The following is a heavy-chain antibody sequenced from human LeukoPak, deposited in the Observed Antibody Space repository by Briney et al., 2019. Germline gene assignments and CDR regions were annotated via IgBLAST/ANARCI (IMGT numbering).Heavy chain of an antibody. CDR1: GFALDDYV. CDR2: ISRDSANI. V-gene: IGHV3-9*01. D-gene: IGHD2-2*01. CDR3: ARDFCTGCNYYFYGMDV. J-gene: IGHJ6*02. Sequence: GGSLRLSCTASGFALDDYVTHWVRQTPGGGLEWVSGISRDSANIGYAGSVKGRFTISRDNDKNSLYLQMNSLTTEDTALYYCARDFCTGCNYYFYGMDVWGRGTTVTVSS.